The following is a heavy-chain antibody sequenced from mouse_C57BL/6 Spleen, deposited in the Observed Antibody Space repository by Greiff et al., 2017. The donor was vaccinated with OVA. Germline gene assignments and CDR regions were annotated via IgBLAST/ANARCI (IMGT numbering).Heavy chain of an antibody. J-gene: IGHJ4*01. CDR1: GYSITSGYY. Sequence: EVQVVESGPGLVKPSQSLSLTCSVTGYSITSGYYWNWLRQFPGNNLEWMGYISYDGSNNYNPSLHNRISITRDTSKNQFCLKLNSVTTEDTATYYCASITNYAMDYWGQGTSVTVSS. CDR2: ISYDGSN. D-gene: IGHD1-1*01. CDR3: ASITNYAMDY. V-gene: IGHV3-6*01.